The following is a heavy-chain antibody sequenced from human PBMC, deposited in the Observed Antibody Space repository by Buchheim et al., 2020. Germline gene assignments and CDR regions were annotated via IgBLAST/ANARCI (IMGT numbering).Heavy chain of an antibody. CDR3: AKGIGTTNYYYYGMDV. D-gene: IGHD1-7*01. V-gene: IGHV3-30*18. J-gene: IGHJ6*02. Sequence: QVQLVESGGGVVQPGRSLRLSCAASGFTLSSYGIHWVRQAPGKGLEWVAVISYGDSDNYYADSVKGRFTISRDNSKNTLYLQMNSLRAEDTAVYYCAKGIGTTNYYYYGMDVWGQGTT. CDR2: ISYGDSDN. CDR1: GFTLSSYG.